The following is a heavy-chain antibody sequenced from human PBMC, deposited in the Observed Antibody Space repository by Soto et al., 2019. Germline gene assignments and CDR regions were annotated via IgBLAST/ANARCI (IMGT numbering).Heavy chain of an antibody. CDR3: ARCRPIPRVRGVRRSSIDFDN. CDR1: GGSISSSSYY. Sequence: PSETLSLTCTVSGGSISSSSYYWGWIRQPPGKGLEWIGNINYSGSTYYNPSLKSRVTISVDTSKNQFSLKLSSVTAADTAVYSCARCRPIPRVRGVRRSSIDFDNWGEGTLVTISS. CDR2: INYSGST. D-gene: IGHD3-10*01. J-gene: IGHJ4*02. V-gene: IGHV4-39*07.